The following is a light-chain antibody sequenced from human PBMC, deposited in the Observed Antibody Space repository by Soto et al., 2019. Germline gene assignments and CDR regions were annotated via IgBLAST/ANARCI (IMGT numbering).Light chain of an antibody. V-gene: IGKV3-11*01. CDR1: RSVSNN. Sequence: EIVMTQSPATLSVSPGERATLSCRASRSVSNNLAWYQQKPGQAPRLLIYDTFTRATGIPARFSGSGSGTDFTLTISSLEPEDFAVYYCQQRSNWPSYTFGQGTKLEIK. CDR2: DTF. J-gene: IGKJ2*01. CDR3: QQRSNWPSYT.